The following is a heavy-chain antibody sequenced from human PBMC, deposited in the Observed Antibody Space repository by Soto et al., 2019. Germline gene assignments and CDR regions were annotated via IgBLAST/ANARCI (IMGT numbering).Heavy chain of an antibody. CDR3: ARESPLGIAAAGPGGSEIYYYYGMDV. Sequence: ASVKVSCKASGYTFTGYYMHWVRQAPGQELEWMGWINPNSGGTNYAQKFQCRVTMTRDTSISTAYMELSRLSSDDTAVYYCARESPLGIAAAGPGGSEIYYYYGMDVWGPGTTVTVSS. CDR2: INPNSGGT. J-gene: IGHJ6*02. D-gene: IGHD6-13*01. CDR1: GYTFTGYY. V-gene: IGHV1-2*02.